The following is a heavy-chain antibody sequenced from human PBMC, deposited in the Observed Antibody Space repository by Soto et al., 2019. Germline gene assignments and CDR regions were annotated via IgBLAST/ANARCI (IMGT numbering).Heavy chain of an antibody. CDR3: AKGSFRAVAGTGPDIRRLQVFFDY. D-gene: IGHD6-19*01. V-gene: IGHV3-23*01. J-gene: IGHJ4*02. Sequence: GGSLRLSCAASGFTFSSYAMSWVRQAPGKGLEWVSAISGSGGSTYYADSVKGRFTISRDNSKNTLYLQMNSLRAEDTAVYYCAKGSFRAVAGTGPDIRRLQVFFDYWGQGTLVTVSS. CDR2: ISGSGGST. CDR1: GFTFSSYA.